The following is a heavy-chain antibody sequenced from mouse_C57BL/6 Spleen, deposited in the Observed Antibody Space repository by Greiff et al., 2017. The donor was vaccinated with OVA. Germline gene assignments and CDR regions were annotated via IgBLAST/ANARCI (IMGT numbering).Heavy chain of an antibody. CDR2: ISDGGSYT. J-gene: IGHJ1*03. CDR1: GFTFSSYA. V-gene: IGHV5-4*01. CDR3: ARDKDGNDGDWYFDV. Sequence: DVKLVESGGGLVKPGGSLKLSCAASGFTFSSYAMSWVRQTPEKRLEWVATISDGGSYTYYPDNVKGRFTISRDNAKNNLYLQMSHLKSEDTAMYYCARDKDGNDGDWYFDVWGTGTTVTVSS. D-gene: IGHD2-2*01.